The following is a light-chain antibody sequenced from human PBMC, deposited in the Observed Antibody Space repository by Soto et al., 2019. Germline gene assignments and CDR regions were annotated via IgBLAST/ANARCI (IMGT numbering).Light chain of an antibody. J-gene: IGKJ2*01. V-gene: IGKV3-20*01. CDR1: QSISSNY. CDR2: GAS. CDR3: QQYGSSPLMYT. Sequence: EIVLTQSPGTLSLSPGERATLSCRASQSISSNYLSWYQQKPGQAPRLLIYGASHWATGMPHRFSGSGSVTDFHLSISRLEPEDFVVYYCQQYGSSPLMYTFGQGTKVEIK.